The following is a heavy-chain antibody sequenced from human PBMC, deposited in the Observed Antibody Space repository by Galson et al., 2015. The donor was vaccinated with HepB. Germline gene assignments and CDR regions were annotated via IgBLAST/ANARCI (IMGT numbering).Heavy chain of an antibody. J-gene: IGHJ3*02. CDR2: IIPIFGTA. CDR1: GGTFSSYA. CDR3: ARVCQGWNYDILTGYYRSPYGAFDI. V-gene: IGHV1-69*13. D-gene: IGHD3-9*01. Sequence: SVKVSCKASGGTFSSYAISWVRQAPGQGLEWMGGIIPIFGTANYAQKFQGRVTITADESTSTAYMELSSLRSEDTAVYYCARVCQGWNYDILTGYYRSPYGAFDIWGQGTMVTVSS.